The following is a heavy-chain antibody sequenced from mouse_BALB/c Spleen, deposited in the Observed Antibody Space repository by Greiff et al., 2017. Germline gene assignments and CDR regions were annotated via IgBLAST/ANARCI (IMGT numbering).Heavy chain of an antibody. CDR2: ISSGGST. CDR3: ARGEGLRLPWFAY. D-gene: IGHD2-4*01. CDR1: GFTFSSYA. J-gene: IGHJ3*01. Sequence: EVQVVESGGGLVKPGGSLKLSCAASGFTFSSYAMSWVRQTPEKRLEWVASISSGGSTYYPDSVKGRFTISRDNARNILYLQMSSLRSEDTAMYYCARGEGLRLPWFAYWGQGTLVTVSA. V-gene: IGHV5-6-5*01.